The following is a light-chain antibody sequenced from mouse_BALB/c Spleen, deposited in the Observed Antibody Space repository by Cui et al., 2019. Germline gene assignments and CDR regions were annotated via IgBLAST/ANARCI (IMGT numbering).Light chain of an antibody. Sequence: QIVLTQSPALMSASPRYKVTMTCSASSSVSYMDWYQQKPRASPKPWIYLTSNLASGVPARFSGSGSGTSYSLTISSMEAEDAATYYCQQWSSNPFTFGSGTKLEIK. CDR3: QQWSSNPFT. J-gene: IGKJ4*01. CDR2: LTS. V-gene: IGKV4-68*01. CDR1: SSVSY.